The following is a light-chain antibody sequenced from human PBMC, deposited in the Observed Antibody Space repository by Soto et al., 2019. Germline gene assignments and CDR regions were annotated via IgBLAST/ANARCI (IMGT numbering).Light chain of an antibody. J-gene: IGKJ1*01. V-gene: IGKV1-39*01. CDR1: QSISNH. Sequence: QMTQYPSSLSASVEDRVIITCRASQSISNHLNWYQQKPGKAPKLLIFAASSLQSGVPSRFSGSRSGPDFTLTISSLQPEDFATYYCQQSYSSPPTFGQGTKVDIK. CDR3: QQSYSSPPT. CDR2: AAS.